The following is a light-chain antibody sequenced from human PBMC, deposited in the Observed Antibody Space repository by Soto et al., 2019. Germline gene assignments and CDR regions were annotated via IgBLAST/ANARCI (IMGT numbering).Light chain of an antibody. CDR1: QSLLHDNGYNY. J-gene: IGKJ2*01. Sequence: DVVLTQSPLSLPVTPGEPASISCRSSQSLLHDNGYNYLDWYMQKPGQSPQLLIYLGSSRASGVPDRFSGSGSGTDFSLKISRVEAEDVGVYYCMQALENPYTFGQGTKLEIK. CDR2: LGS. CDR3: MQALENPYT. V-gene: IGKV2-28*01.